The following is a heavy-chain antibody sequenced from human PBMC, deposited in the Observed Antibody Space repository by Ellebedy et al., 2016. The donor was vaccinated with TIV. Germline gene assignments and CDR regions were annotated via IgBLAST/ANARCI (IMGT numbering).Heavy chain of an antibody. Sequence: GESLKISCNGFGYSFTNYWINWVRQMPGKGLEWMGKIDPSDSYTNYSPSFQGHVTLSADKSISTAYLHWNSLKASDTAMYYCARTSVADNGGYWGQGTLVTVSS. CDR2: IDPSDSYT. CDR1: GYSFTNYW. J-gene: IGHJ4*02. D-gene: IGHD6-19*01. CDR3: ARTSVADNGGY. V-gene: IGHV5-10-1*01.